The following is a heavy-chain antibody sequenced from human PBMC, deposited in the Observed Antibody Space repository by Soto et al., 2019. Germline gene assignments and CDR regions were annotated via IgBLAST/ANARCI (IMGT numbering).Heavy chain of an antibody. CDR3: AREGYYSGSGTYSPPRYYGMDV. V-gene: IGHV1-18*01. CDR1: GYTFINYG. D-gene: IGHD3-10*01. CDR2: ISDYNGNT. Sequence: QVQLVQSGAEVKKPGASVKVSCKASGYTFINYGITWVRQAPGQGLEWMGWISDYNGNTYYGKKFQGRVTMTTDTSKRTAYMELKSLRSDDTAVYYCAREGYYSGSGTYSPPRYYGMDVWGQGTTVTVSS. J-gene: IGHJ6*02.